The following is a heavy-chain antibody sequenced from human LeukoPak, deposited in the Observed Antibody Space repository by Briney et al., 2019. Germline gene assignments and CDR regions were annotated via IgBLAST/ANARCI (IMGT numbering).Heavy chain of an antibody. CDR1: GFTFSSYW. CDR3: TTPTTVVLGN. V-gene: IGHV3-15*01. J-gene: IGHJ4*02. D-gene: IGHD4-23*01. Sequence: GGSLRLSCAASGFTFSSYWMSWVRQAPGKGGEWVGRIKSKTEGGTTDYAAPVKGRFTISRDDSKNTLYLQMNSLKTEDTAVYYCTTPTTVVLGNWGQGTLVTVSS. CDR2: IKSKTEGGTT.